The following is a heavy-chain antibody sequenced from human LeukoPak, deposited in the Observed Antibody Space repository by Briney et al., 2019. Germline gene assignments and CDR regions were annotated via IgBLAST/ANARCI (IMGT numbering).Heavy chain of an antibody. Sequence: ASVKVSCKASGYTFTSYDINWVRQATGQGLEWMGWMNPNSGNTGYAQKFQGRVTMTRNTSISTAYMELSSPRSEDTAVYYCARGPLLYGSGALATDYWGQGTLVTVSS. CDR2: MNPNSGNT. J-gene: IGHJ4*02. CDR3: ARGPLLYGSGALATDY. CDR1: GYTFTSYD. V-gene: IGHV1-8*01. D-gene: IGHD3-10*01.